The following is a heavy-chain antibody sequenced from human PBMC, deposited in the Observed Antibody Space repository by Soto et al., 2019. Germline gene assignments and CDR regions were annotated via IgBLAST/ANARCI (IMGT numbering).Heavy chain of an antibody. Sequence: GASVKVSCEASGYTFTSYGISWVRQAPGQGLEWMGWISAYNGNTNYAQKLQGRVTMTTDTSTSTAYMELRSLRSDDTAVYYCASRYCSGGSCGWFDPWGQGTLVTVSS. V-gene: IGHV1-18*01. D-gene: IGHD2-15*01. CDR1: GYTFTSYG. J-gene: IGHJ5*02. CDR2: ISAYNGNT. CDR3: ASRYCSGGSCGWFDP.